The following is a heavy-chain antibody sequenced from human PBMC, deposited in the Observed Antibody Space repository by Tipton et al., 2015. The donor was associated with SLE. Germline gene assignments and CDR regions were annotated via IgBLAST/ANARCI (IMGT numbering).Heavy chain of an antibody. CDR2: INHSGST. CDR1: GGSFSGYY. CDR3: ASLRIAVAGHAFDI. J-gene: IGHJ3*02. Sequence: GLVKPSETLSLTCAVYGGSFSGYYWSWIRQPPGKGLEWIGEINHSGSTNYNPSLKSRVTISVDTSKKQFSLKLSSVTAADTAVYYCASLRIAVAGHAFDIWGQGTMVTVSS. V-gene: IGHV4-34*01. D-gene: IGHD6-19*01.